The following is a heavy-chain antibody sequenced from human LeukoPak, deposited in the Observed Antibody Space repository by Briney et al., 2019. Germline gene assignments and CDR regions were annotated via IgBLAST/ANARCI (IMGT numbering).Heavy chain of an antibody. D-gene: IGHD6-13*01. J-gene: IGHJ4*02. CDR2: ITNSGTTI. V-gene: IGHV3-11*04. Sequence: PGGSLRLSCAASGFTFTDYYMSWIRQAPGKGLEWVSYITNSGTTIYYADSVKGRFTISRDNAKNSLYLQMNSLRAEDTAVYYCANSIAAAGDYWGQGTLVTVSS. CDR3: ANSIAAAGDY. CDR1: GFTFTDYY.